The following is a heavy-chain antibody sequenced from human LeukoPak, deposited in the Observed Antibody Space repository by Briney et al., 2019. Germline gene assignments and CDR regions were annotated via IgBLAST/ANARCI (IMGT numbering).Heavy chain of an antibody. CDR3: ARGEGGPFDY. Sequence: SETLSLTCTVSGGSISSYYWSWIRQPPGKGLEWIGYIYYSGSTIYNPSLKSRVTISVDTSKNQFSLKLSSVTAADTAVYYCARGEGGPFDYWGQGTLVTVSS. CDR1: GGSISSYY. D-gene: IGHD2-15*01. V-gene: IGHV4-59*01. J-gene: IGHJ4*02. CDR2: IYYSGST.